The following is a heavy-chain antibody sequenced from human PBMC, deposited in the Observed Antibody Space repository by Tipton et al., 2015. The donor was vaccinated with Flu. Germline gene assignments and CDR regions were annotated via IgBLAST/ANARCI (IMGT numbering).Heavy chain of an antibody. D-gene: IGHD2-2*01. V-gene: IGHV1-18*01. CDR3: ARNPDCSCTSCYVDY. CDR2: ISVYNGNT. Sequence: QLVQSGAEVKKPGASVKVSCKASGYIFTSNGISWVRQAPGQGLEWMGWISVYNGNTNYAQKVQGRVTMTTDTSTSTAYMELRSLRSDDTAVYYCARNPDCSCTSCYVDYWGQGTLVTVSS. J-gene: IGHJ4*02. CDR1: GYIFTSNG.